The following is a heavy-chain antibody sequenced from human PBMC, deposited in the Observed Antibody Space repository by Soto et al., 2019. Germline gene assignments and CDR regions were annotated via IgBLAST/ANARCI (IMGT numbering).Heavy chain of an antibody. V-gene: IGHV5-51*01. J-gene: IGHJ4*02. Sequence: PGEFLKISCKGSGYNFTKYWIGWVRQMPGKGPEWMGIIYPGDSDTRYSPSFQGQVIISADKSISTAYLQWSSLKASDTAMYYCARHLIAVAGPLVYWGQGTPITVSS. CDR2: IYPGDSDT. CDR3: ARHLIAVAGPLVY. D-gene: IGHD6-19*01. CDR1: GYNFTKYW.